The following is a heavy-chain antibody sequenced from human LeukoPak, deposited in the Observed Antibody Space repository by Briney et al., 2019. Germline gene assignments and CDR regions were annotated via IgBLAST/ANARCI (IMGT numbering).Heavy chain of an antibody. V-gene: IGHV4-38-2*01. Sequence: KSSETLSLTCAVSGYSISSGYYWGWIRQPPGKGLEWIGSIYHSGSTYYNPSLKSRVTISVDTSKNQFSLKLSSVTAADTAVYYCASVYNCNDVVAFDIWGQGTMVTVSS. CDR3: ASVYNCNDVVAFDI. CDR1: GYSISSGYY. CDR2: IYHSGST. J-gene: IGHJ3*02. D-gene: IGHD1-1*01.